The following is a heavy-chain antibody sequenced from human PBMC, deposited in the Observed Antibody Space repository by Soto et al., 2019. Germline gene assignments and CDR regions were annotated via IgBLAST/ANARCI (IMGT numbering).Heavy chain of an antibody. CDR1: GGSISSGGYY. V-gene: IGHV4-31*03. Sequence: SETLSLTCTVSGGSISSGGYYWSWIRQHPGKGLEWIGYIYYSGSTYYNPSLKSRVTISVDTSKNQFSLKLSSVTAADTAVYYCARAHTGLYYYGSGSYPPFDYWGQGTLVTVSS. CDR2: IYYSGST. J-gene: IGHJ4*02. D-gene: IGHD3-10*01. CDR3: ARAHTGLYYYGSGSYPPFDY.